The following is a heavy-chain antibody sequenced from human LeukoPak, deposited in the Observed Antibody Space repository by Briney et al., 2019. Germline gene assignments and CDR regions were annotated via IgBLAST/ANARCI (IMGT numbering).Heavy chain of an antibody. Sequence: PGGSLRLSCAASGFTFSSYSMNWVRQAPGRGLVWVSRINTDGSSTSYADSVKGRFTISRDNAKNTLYLQMNSLRAEDTAVYYCARAGGFGYYFDYWGQGTLVTVSS. CDR2: INTDGSST. V-gene: IGHV3-74*01. CDR3: ARAGGFGYYFDY. J-gene: IGHJ4*02. D-gene: IGHD3-10*01. CDR1: GFTFSSYS.